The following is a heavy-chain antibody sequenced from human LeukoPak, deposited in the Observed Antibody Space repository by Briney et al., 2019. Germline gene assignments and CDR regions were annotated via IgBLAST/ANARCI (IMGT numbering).Heavy chain of an antibody. CDR2: IRGDNGNT. CDR3: ARVDLLAGYYFFDY. Sequence: ASVKVSCKASGYTFSNYGISWVRQAPGQGLEWVGWIRGDNGNTNYAQKLQGRVTMTTDTSTSTAYMELRSLGSDETAVYYCARVDLLAGYYFFDYWGQGTLVTVSS. V-gene: IGHV1-18*01. CDR1: GYTFSNYG. J-gene: IGHJ4*02. D-gene: IGHD3-9*01.